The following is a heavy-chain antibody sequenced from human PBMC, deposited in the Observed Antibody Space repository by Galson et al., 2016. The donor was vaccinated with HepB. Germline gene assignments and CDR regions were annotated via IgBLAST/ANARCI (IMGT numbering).Heavy chain of an antibody. D-gene: IGHD1-1*01. CDR1: SFSFDNYP. V-gene: IGHV3-30-3*01. Sequence: SLRLSCAASSFSFDNYPMHWVRQAPGKGLEWVAMISYDGSDAYYADSVKGRFTVSRDNSKSILHLHMNSLRIDDTAVYYCARDPAVTASTLPLYYFDSWGQGTLVTVSS. CDR3: ARDPAVTASTLPLYYFDS. J-gene: IGHJ4*02. CDR2: ISYDGSDA.